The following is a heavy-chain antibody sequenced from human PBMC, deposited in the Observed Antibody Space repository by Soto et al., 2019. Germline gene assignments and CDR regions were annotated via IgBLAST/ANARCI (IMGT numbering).Heavy chain of an antibody. D-gene: IGHD5-18*01. CDR3: ARELWANDAFDI. J-gene: IGHJ3*02. V-gene: IGHV4-61*01. CDR1: GGSVSSGSYY. CDR2: IYYSGST. Sequence: SETLSLTCTVSGGSVSSGSYYWSWIRQPPGKGLEWIGYIYYSGSTNYNPSLKSRVTISVDTSKNQFSLKLSSVTAADTAVYYCARELWANDAFDIWGQGTMVTVSS.